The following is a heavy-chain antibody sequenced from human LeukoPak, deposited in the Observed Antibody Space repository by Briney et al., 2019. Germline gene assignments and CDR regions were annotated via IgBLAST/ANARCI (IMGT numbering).Heavy chain of an antibody. CDR3: ARDDDFWSGYSIDY. CDR1: GFTFSSYA. Sequence: GGSLRLSCAASGFTFSSYAMRWVRQAPGKGLEWVAVISYDGSNKYYADSVKGRFTISRDNSKNTLYLQMNSLRAEDTAVYYCARDDDFWSGYSIDYWGQGTLVTVSS. V-gene: IGHV3-30-3*01. D-gene: IGHD3-3*01. J-gene: IGHJ4*02. CDR2: ISYDGSNK.